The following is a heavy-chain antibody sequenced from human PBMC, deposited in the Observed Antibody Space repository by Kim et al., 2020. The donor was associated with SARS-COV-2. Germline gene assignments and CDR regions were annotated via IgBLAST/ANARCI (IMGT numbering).Heavy chain of an antibody. CDR1: GFTFSSYG. D-gene: IGHD3-10*01. V-gene: IGHV3-30*18. CDR2: ISYDGSNK. J-gene: IGHJ5*02. CDR3: AKDCMVREGSWFDP. Sequence: GSLILSCAASGFTFSSYGMHWVRQAPGKGLEWVAVISYDGSNKYYADSVKGRFTISRDNSKNTLYLQMNSLRAEDTAVYYCAKDCMVREGSWFDPWGQGTLVTVSS.